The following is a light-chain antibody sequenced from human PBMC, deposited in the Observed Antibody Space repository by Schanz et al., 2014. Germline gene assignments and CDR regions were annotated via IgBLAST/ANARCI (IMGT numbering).Light chain of an antibody. Sequence: EIVLTQSPGALSLSPGERATFSCRASQRVNTNFLAWYQQKPGQAPRLLMYGASTRATGIPARFSGRGSGTEFTLTISSLQAEDFAVYYCQQYHNRYTFGQGTKLEIK. CDR3: QQYHNRYT. CDR2: GAS. CDR1: QRVNTN. J-gene: IGKJ2*01. V-gene: IGKV3-15*01.